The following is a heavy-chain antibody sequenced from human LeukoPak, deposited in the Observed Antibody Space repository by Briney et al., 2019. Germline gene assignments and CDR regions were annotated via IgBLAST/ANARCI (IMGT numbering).Heavy chain of an antibody. CDR1: GGSFSGYY. Sequence: SETLSLTCAVYGGSFSGYYWSWIRQPPGKGLEWIGEINHSGSTNYNPSLKSRVTISVDTSKNQFSLKLSSVTVADTAVYYCARGRRGYYAYYYYYYMDVWGKGTTVTVSS. V-gene: IGHV4-34*01. J-gene: IGHJ6*03. CDR2: INHSGST. D-gene: IGHD3-22*01. CDR3: ARGRRGYYAYYYYYYMDV.